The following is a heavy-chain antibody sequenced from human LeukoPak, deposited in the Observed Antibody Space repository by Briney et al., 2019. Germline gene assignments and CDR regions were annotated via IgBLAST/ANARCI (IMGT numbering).Heavy chain of an antibody. D-gene: IGHD3-3*01. V-gene: IGHV3-21*01. J-gene: IGHJ5*02. CDR1: GSTFSSYT. CDR2: ISSRRSYI. Sequence: GGSLRLSCAAPGSTFSSYTMNWFRKPPGKGLEWASSISSRRSYIYSADSVKGRFTISRDNAKNSLYLQMNSLRAEDTAVYYCARDARGYYDFWSGYYTEIINWFDPWGQGTLVTVSS. CDR3: ARDARGYYDFWSGYYTEIINWFDP.